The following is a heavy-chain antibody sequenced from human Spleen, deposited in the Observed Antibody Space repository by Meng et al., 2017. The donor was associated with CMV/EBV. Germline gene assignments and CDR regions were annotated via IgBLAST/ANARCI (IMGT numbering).Heavy chain of an antibody. J-gene: IGHJ6*02. CDR3: TRYCSSTSCFAGGYYYGMDV. CDR1: GFTVGDYA. D-gene: IGHD2-2*01. Sequence: GGSLRLSCTASGFTVGDYAMSWVRQAPGKGLAWVGFIRSKAYGGTTEYAASVKGRFTISRDDSKSNAYLQMNSLKTEDTAVYYCTRYCSSTSCFAGGYYYGMDVWGQGTTVTVSS. CDR2: IRSKAYGGTT. V-gene: IGHV3-49*04.